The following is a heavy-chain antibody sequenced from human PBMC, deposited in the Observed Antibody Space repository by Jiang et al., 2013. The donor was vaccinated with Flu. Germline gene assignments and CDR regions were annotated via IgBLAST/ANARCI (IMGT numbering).Heavy chain of an antibody. CDR1: GFSLTTSGVG. CDR2: FIWDDDQ. Sequence: CTFSGFSLTTSGVGVGWIRQPPRKGPRNGLHSFIWDDDQRYSPSLKNRLTITKDTSKNQVVLTMTNMDPVDTATYYCARDFWSDYTYYFDQWGQGALVTVSS. D-gene: IGHD3-3*01. CDR3: ARDFWSDYTYYFDQ. V-gene: IGHV2-5*02. J-gene: IGHJ4*02.